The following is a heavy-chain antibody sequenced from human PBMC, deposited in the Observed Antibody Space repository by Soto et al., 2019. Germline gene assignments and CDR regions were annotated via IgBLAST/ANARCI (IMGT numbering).Heavy chain of an antibody. D-gene: IGHD3-22*01. V-gene: IGHV5-51*01. CDR1: GYSFTSYW. CDR3: ARHPHYYDSSGNLRPHAFDI. J-gene: IGHJ3*02. CDR2: IYPGDSDT. Sequence: GESLKISCKGSGYSFTSYWIGWVRQMPGKGLEWMGIIYPGDSDTRYSPSFQGQVTISADKSISTAYLQWSSLKASDTAMYYCARHPHYYDSSGNLRPHAFDIWGQGTMVTVSS.